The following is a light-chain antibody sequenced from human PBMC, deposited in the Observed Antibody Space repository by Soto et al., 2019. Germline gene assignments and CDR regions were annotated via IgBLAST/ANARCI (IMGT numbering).Light chain of an antibody. CDR1: QRVSSY. CDR2: DAS. V-gene: IGKV3-11*01. Sequence: EIVLTQSPATLSLSPGESATLSCRASQRVSSYLAWYQQKPGQAPRLLIYDASNTATGIPDRFSGSGFGTDFTLTISSLEPEDFAVYYCQQRSTWPQTFGQGTKVEIK. CDR3: QQRSTWPQT. J-gene: IGKJ2*01.